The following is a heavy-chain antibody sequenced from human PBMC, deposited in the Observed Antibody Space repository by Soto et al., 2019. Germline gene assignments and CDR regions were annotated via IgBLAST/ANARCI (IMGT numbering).Heavy chain of an antibody. V-gene: IGHV3-66*01. CDR2: IHSGGST. J-gene: IGHJ4*02. D-gene: IGHD3-16*01. CDR1: GFTVGTNY. Sequence: EVQLVESGGGLVQPGGSLRLSCAASGFTVGTNYMTWVRQAPGKGLEWVSVIHSGGSTYYADFVKGRFTISRDNSKNTLYLQINRLRHEETAVYYCARVSAPDGGDWGQGTLVTVSS. CDR3: ARVSAPDGGD.